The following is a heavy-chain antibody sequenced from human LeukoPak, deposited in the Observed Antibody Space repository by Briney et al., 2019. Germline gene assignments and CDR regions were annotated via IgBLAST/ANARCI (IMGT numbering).Heavy chain of an antibody. J-gene: IGHJ4*02. CDR1: GGSISSYY. D-gene: IGHD2-15*01. CDR2: IYYSGST. V-gene: IGHV4-59*01. CDR3: ASILLEGSGGSLSFDY. Sequence: PSETLSLTCTVSGGSISSYYWSWVRQPPGKGLEWIGYIYYSGSTNYNPSLKSRVTISVDTSKNQFSLKLSSVTAADTAVYYCASILLEGSGGSLSFDYWGQGTLVTVFS.